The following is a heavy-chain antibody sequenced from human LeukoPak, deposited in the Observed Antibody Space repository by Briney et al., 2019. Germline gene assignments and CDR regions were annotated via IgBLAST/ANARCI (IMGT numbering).Heavy chain of an antibody. J-gene: IGHJ4*02. CDR3: AEDISSSGWYIFDY. D-gene: IGHD6-19*01. CDR1: GFTFDDYA. V-gene: IGHV3-9*03. Sequence: GGSLRLSCAASGFTFDDYAMHWVRQAPGKGLEWVSGISWNSGSIGYADSVKGRFTISRDNAKNSLYLQMNSLRAEDMALYYCAEDISSSGWYIFDYWGQGTLVTVSS. CDR2: ISWNSGSI.